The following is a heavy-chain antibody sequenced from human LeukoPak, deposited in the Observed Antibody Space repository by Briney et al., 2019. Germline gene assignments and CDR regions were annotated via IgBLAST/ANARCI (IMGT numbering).Heavy chain of an antibody. CDR2: IIPILGIA. D-gene: IGHD2-2*01. CDR1: GGTFSSYA. J-gene: IGHJ6*02. Sequence: ASVKVSCKASGGTFSSYAISWVRQAPGQGLEWMGRIIPILGIANYAQKFQGRVTITADKSTSTAYMELSSLRSEDTAVYYCARSLVPAADYAYYSYYSGMDVWGQGTTVTVSS. CDR3: ARSLVPAADYAYYSYYSGMDV. V-gene: IGHV1-69*04.